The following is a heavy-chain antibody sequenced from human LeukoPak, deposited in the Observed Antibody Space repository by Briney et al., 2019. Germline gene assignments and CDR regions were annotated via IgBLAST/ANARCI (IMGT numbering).Heavy chain of an antibody. J-gene: IGHJ3*02. V-gene: IGHV4-61*01. D-gene: IGHD6-6*01. CDR2: MYYSGST. Sequence: SGTLSLTCTVSGGSISSGSYYWNWIRQSPGKGLEWIGYMYYSGSTNYKPSLKSRVTISVDTSKNQFSLRLTSVTAADTAVYYCARGLHTRSSGRRCDVFEIWGRGTMVTVSS. CDR1: GGSISSGSYY. CDR3: ARGLHTRSSGRRCDVFEI.